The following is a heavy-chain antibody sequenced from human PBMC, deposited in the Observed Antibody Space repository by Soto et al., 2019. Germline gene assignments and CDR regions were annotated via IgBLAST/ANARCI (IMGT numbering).Heavy chain of an antibody. Sequence: GSLRLSCAASGLTFSSYAMSCVRQAPGKGLEWVSAISGSGGSTYYADSVKGRFTISRDNSKNTLYLQMNSLRAEDTAVYYCAKSKSEPPPPTNLDYWGKGTLVTVSS. J-gene: IGHJ4*02. D-gene: IGHD1-26*01. V-gene: IGHV3-23*01. CDR1: GLTFSSYA. CDR2: ISGSGGST. CDR3: AKSKSEPPPPTNLDY.